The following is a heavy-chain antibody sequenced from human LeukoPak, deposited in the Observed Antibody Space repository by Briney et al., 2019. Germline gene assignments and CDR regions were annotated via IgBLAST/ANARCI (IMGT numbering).Heavy chain of an antibody. Sequence: ASVKVSCKASGYTFTGYYMHWVRQAPGQGLEWMGWINPNSGGTNYAQKFQGRVTMTRDTSISTAYMELSRLRSDDTAVYYCARDFKPGCIGIAVASGREGFDYWGQGTLVTVSS. CDR3: ARDFKPGCIGIAVASGREGFDY. D-gene: IGHD6-19*01. CDR1: GYTFTGYY. J-gene: IGHJ4*02. CDR2: INPNSGGT. V-gene: IGHV1-2*02.